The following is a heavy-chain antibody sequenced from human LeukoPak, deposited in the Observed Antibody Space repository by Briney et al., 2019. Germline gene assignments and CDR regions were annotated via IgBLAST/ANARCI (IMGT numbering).Heavy chain of an antibody. J-gene: IGHJ4*02. CDR3: ASWAGTATGFSGPFDY. Sequence: GGSLRLSCAASGFTFSSYAMSWVRQASGRGLEWVSYISSGRGTMYYADSVKGRFTISRDNARNSLHLQMNSLRADDTAVYYCASWAGTATGFSGPFDYWGQGTPVTVSS. V-gene: IGHV3-48*01. CDR1: GFTFSSYA. D-gene: IGHD6-13*01. CDR2: ISSGRGTM.